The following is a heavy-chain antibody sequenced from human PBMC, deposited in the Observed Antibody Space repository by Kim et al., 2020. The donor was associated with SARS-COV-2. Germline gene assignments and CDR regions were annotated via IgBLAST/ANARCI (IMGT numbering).Heavy chain of an antibody. D-gene: IGHD1-26*01. J-gene: IGHJ6*02. CDR2: LNTKTGIP. V-gene: IGHV7-4-1*02. CDR1: GYNFTTYA. Sequence: ASVKVSCKASGYNFTTYAMNWVRQAPGQGLEWLGWLNTKTGIPTYAQDFTGRFVFSLDASVSTAYLQISGLKAEDSGVYYCARRWGLDVWGQGTTVTVSS. CDR3: ARRWGLDV.